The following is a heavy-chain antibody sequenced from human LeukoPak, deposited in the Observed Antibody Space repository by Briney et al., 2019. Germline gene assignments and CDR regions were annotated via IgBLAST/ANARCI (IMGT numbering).Heavy chain of an antibody. CDR2: ISANNGDT. V-gene: IGHV1-18*01. J-gene: IGHJ5*02. CDR3: ARDRRDSSSWPNWFDP. Sequence: ASVKVSCKASGYTFTSYSITWMRQAPGQGLEWMGWISANNGDTDYPQKFQGRVTMTTDTYTTAAYMELRSLRSEDTAVYYCARDRRDSSSWPNWFDPWGQGTLVTVSS. CDR1: GYTFTSYS. D-gene: IGHD6-13*01.